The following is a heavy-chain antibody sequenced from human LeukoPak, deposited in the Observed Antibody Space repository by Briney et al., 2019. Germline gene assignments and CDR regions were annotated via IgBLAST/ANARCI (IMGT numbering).Heavy chain of an antibody. CDR1: GFTFSNYW. CDR2: IKQDGSEK. V-gene: IGHV3-7*04. CDR3: ARGVLGGFDY. Sequence: GGALRLCCAASGFTFSNYWMSRVRQAPGKGLEWMANIKQDGSEKYYVDSVKRRVTISRDNAKNSLYLQMNSLRHDDAAVYHCARGVLGGFDYWGQGTLVTVSS. J-gene: IGHJ4*02. D-gene: IGHD2-8*01.